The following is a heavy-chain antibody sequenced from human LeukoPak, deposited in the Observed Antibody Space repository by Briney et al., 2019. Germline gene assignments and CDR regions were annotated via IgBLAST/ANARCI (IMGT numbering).Heavy chain of an antibody. CDR3: ARERDIVVVPAAIHYFDY. CDR1: GGTFSSYA. J-gene: IGHJ4*02. Sequence: SVKVSCKASGGTFSSYAISWVRQAPGQGLEWRGRIIPILGIANYAQKFQGRVTITADKSTSTAYMELSSLRSEDTAVYYCARERDIVVVPAAIHYFDYWGQGTLVTVSS. CDR2: IIPILGIA. V-gene: IGHV1-69*04. D-gene: IGHD2-2*02.